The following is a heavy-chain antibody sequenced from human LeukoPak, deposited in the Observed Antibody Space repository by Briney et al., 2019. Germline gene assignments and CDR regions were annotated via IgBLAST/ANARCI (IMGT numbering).Heavy chain of an antibody. D-gene: IGHD1-14*01. J-gene: IGHJ4*02. CDR2: IKRKSDGGTT. CDR3: TTELDVRPNHY. V-gene: IGHV3-15*01. CDR1: GFTFSSYE. Sequence: GGSLRLSCAASGFTFSSYEMNWVRQAPGKGLEWVGRIKRKSDGGTTDYAAPVKGRFTISRDDSKNTLYLQMNSLKSEDTAVYYCTTELDVRPNHYWGQGTLVTVSS.